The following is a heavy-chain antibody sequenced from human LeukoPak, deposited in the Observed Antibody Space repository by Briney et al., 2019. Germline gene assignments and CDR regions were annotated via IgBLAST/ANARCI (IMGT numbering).Heavy chain of an antibody. J-gene: IGHJ5*02. V-gene: IGHV4-34*01. CDR3: ARDRSDNYYGSGSYYDNWFDP. Sequence: SETLSPTCAVYGGSFSGYYWTWIRQPPGKGLEWIGATSHSGSTNYNPSLKSRVTMSVDTSKNQFSLKLSSVTAADTAVYYCARDRSDNYYGSGSYYDNWFDPWGQGTLVTVSS. CDR1: GGSFSGYY. CDR2: TSHSGST. D-gene: IGHD3-10*01.